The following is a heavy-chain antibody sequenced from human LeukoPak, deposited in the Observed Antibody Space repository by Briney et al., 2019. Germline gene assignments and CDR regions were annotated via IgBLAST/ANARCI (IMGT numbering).Heavy chain of an antibody. V-gene: IGHV3-66*01. CDR1: GFTFSSYA. Sequence: SGGSLRLSCAASGFTFSSYAMSWVRQAPGKGLEWVSIIYAGGTTYYTDSVRDRFTISRDISNNTLYLQMNSLRTDDTAVYYCARGPVRKYYFDYWGQGILVTVSS. J-gene: IGHJ4*02. CDR3: ARGPVRKYYFDY. CDR2: IYAGGTT. D-gene: IGHD6-6*01.